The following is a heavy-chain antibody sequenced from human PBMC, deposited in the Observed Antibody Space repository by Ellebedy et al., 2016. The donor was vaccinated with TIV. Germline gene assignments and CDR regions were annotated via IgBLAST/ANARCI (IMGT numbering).Heavy chain of an antibody. Sequence: GGSLRLXXKGSGYSFTSYWISWVRQMPGKGLEWMGRIDPSDSYTNYSPSFQGHVTISADKSISTAYLQWSSLKASDTAMYYCARLGYDSSGYYYYFDYWGQGTLVTVSS. CDR1: GYSFTSYW. J-gene: IGHJ4*02. CDR3: ARLGYDSSGYYYYFDY. V-gene: IGHV5-10-1*01. D-gene: IGHD3-22*01. CDR2: IDPSDSYT.